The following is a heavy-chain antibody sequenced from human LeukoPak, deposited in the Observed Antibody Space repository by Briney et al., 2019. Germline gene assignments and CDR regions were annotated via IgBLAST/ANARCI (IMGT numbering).Heavy chain of an antibody. V-gene: IGHV3-33*08. J-gene: IGHJ4*02. D-gene: IGHD3-3*01. Sequence: HPGRSLRLSCAASGFTFSSYGMHWVRQAPGKGLEWVAVIWYDGSNKYYADSVKGRFTISRDNSKSTLYLQMNSLRAEDTAVYYCAREVSDFWSGYYLDYWGQGTLVTVSS. CDR2: IWYDGSNK. CDR3: AREVSDFWSGYYLDY. CDR1: GFTFSSYG.